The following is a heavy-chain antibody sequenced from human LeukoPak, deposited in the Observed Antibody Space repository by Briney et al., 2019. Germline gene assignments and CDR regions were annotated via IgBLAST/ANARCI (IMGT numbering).Heavy chain of an antibody. CDR2: INAGNGNT. V-gene: IGHV1-3*01. CDR1: GYTFTSYA. CDR3: AIAAGGRNYYGMDV. D-gene: IGHD3-16*01. J-gene: IGHJ6*02. Sequence: GASVKVSCKASGYTFTSYAMHWVRQAPGQRLEWMGWINAGNGNTKYSQKFQGRVTITRDTSASTAYMELSSLRSEDTAVYYCAIAAGGRNYYGMDVWGQGTTVTVSS.